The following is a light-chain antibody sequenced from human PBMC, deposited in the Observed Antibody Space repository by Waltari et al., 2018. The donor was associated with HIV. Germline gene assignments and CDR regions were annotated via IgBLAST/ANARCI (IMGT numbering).Light chain of an antibody. V-gene: IGKV4-1*01. CDR1: QSVLYSSNNKNY. CDR3: QQYYSTPLT. Sequence: DIVMTQSPDSLAVSLGERATINCKSSQSVLYSSNNKNYLSWYQQKQGQSPKLLIYWASTREFGVPDRFRGSGSGTDFTLTICSLQAEDLAFYYCQQYYSTPLTFGGGTKVEIK. J-gene: IGKJ4*01. CDR2: WAS.